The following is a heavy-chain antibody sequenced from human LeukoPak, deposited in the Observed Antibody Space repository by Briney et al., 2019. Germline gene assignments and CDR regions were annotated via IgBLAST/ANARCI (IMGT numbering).Heavy chain of an antibody. CDR3: ARDFPYYYDTSGYHFDY. CDR2: ISSSGSTI. V-gene: IGHV3-11*01. CDR1: GFTLSDYY. Sequence: GGSLRLSCAASGFTLSDYYMSWIRQAPGKGLEWVSYISSSGSTIYYADSVKGRFTISRDNAKNSLYLQMNSLRAEDTAVYYCARDFPYYYDTSGYHFDYWGQGTLVTVSS. J-gene: IGHJ4*02. D-gene: IGHD3-22*01.